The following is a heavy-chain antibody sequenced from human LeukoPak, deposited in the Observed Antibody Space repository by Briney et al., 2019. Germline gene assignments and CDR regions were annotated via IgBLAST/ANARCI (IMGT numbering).Heavy chain of an antibody. V-gene: IGHV3-53*04. CDR2: IYSGGST. CDR1: GFTVSTNY. J-gene: IGHJ4*02. Sequence: GGSLRLSCAASGFTVSTNYMSWVRQAPGKGLEWVSVIYSGGSTYYADSVKGRFTISRHNSENTLYLQMNSRRAEDTAVYYCARGMTNPFDYWGQGTLVTVSS. CDR3: ARGMTNPFDY. D-gene: IGHD4-11*01.